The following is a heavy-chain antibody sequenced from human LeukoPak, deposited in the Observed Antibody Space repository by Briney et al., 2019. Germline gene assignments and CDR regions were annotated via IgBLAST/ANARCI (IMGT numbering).Heavy chain of an antibody. J-gene: IGHJ4*02. D-gene: IGHD3-16*01. CDR1: GFTFSSYA. CDR2: ISGSGGST. Sequence: GGSLRLSCAASGFTFSSYAMSWVRQAPGKGLEWVSAISGSGGSTYYADSVKGRFTISRDNAKNSLYLQMNSLRAEDTAVYYCARRGAFGGVIGYWGQGTLVTVSS. CDR3: ARRGAFGGVIGY. V-gene: IGHV3-23*01.